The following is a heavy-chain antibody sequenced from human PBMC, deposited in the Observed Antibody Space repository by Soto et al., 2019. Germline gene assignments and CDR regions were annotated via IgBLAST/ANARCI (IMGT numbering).Heavy chain of an antibody. CDR3: ARDPASTSSPSSSDF. J-gene: IGHJ4*02. D-gene: IGHD6-6*01. CDR1: GYTFTTYG. CDR2: ISAYDGSI. V-gene: IGHV1-18*04. Sequence: QIQLVQSGPEVKKPGASVRVSCKASGYTFTTYGITWVRQAPGQGLEWVGWISAYDGSINYAQRLHGRVSMTTDSSTSTADMHLRSLRSDYTAVYYCARDPASTSSPSSSDFWGQRTLVTVSS.